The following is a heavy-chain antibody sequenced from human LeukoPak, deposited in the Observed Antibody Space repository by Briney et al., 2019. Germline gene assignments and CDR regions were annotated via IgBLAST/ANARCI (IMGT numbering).Heavy chain of an antibody. CDR1: GDSVSSGSGD. Sequence: SQTLSLTCDISGDSVSSGSGDWNWIRQSPSRGLEWLGRIYYRSQWYNDDAVSVKGRISINPDTAKNQFSLHLNSVTPDDTVLYYCAGGGLVRGSLNSLTGFDFWGQGTMVTVSS. CDR3: AGGGLVRGSLNSLTGFDF. CDR2: IYYRSQWYN. D-gene: IGHD3-10*01. V-gene: IGHV6-1*01. J-gene: IGHJ3*01.